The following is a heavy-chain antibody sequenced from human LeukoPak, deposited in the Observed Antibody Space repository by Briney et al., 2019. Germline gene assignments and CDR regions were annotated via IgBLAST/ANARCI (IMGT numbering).Heavy chain of an antibody. Sequence: GGSLRLSCAASGFTVSSNYMSWVRQAPGKGLEWVSIIHTGGTIYYADSVKGRFTISRDISKNMQFLQMNSLRAEDTAVYYCARVLAGSAFDIWGQGTMVIVSS. D-gene: IGHD1-1*01. CDR1: GFTVSSNY. CDR2: IHTGGTI. V-gene: IGHV3-53*01. CDR3: ARVLAGSAFDI. J-gene: IGHJ3*02.